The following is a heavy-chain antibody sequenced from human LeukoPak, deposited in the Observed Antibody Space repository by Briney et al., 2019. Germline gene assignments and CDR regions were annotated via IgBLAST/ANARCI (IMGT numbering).Heavy chain of an antibody. D-gene: IGHD3-16*02. V-gene: IGHV3-21*01. CDR1: GFTFSYYN. J-gene: IGHJ4*02. CDR3: ARDPSLDY. CDR2: ISTASSNI. Sequence: GGSLRLSCAASGFTFSYYNMNWVRQAPEKGLEWVSSISTASSNIYYADSVKGRFTISRDNTKNSLYLQMNSLRAEDTAVYYCARDPSLDYWGQGTLVTVSS.